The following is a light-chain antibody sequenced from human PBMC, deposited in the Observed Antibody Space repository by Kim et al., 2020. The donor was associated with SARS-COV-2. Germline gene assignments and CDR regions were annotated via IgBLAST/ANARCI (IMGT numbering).Light chain of an antibody. CDR3: QQYYSTPPT. Sequence: DIVMTQSPDSLAVSLGERAIINCKSSQSVLYSSNNKNYLAWYQQKPGQPPKLLIYWASIRESGVPDRFSGSGSGTDFTLTISSLQAEDVAVYYCQQYYSTPPTFGQGTKVDIK. V-gene: IGKV4-1*01. J-gene: IGKJ1*01. CDR1: QSVLYSSNNKNY. CDR2: WAS.